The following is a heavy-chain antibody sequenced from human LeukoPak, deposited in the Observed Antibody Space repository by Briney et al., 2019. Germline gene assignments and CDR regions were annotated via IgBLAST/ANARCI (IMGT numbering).Heavy chain of an antibody. Sequence: ASVKVSCKAFGAPFSPYAISWVRQAPGQGVEWRGRIIPILGIANSAQKFQGRVTITADKSTSTAYMELSSLRSEDTAAYYCAIDEVHYYDSSGYYFVWGQGTLVTVSS. J-gene: IGHJ4*02. CDR2: IIPILGIA. V-gene: IGHV1-69*04. CDR1: GAPFSPYA. CDR3: AIDEVHYYDSSGYYFV. D-gene: IGHD3-22*01.